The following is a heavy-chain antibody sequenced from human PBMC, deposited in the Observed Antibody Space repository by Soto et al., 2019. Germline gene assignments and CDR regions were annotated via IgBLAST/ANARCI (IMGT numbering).Heavy chain of an antibody. Sequence: QVQLQESGPGLVKPSETLSLACTVSGGSFGNYYWSWIRQPPGKGLEWIGYIYYRGSTNYNPSLKSRATISIDTSKHQLALRLSSVTAADSAVYYCATGLFVPDNYFYYGVDVWGHATAVTISS. CDR3: ATGLFVPDNYFYYGVDV. V-gene: IGHV4-59*01. CDR2: IYYRGST. CDR1: GGSFGNYY. J-gene: IGHJ6*02. D-gene: IGHD2-21*01.